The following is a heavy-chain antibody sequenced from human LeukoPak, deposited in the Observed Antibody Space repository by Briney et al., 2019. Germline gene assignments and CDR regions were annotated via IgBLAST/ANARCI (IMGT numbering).Heavy chain of an antibody. J-gene: IGHJ6*03. V-gene: IGHV4-39*01. CDR2: IYYSGST. CDR3: ARQSITGKGVSSYYYMDV. D-gene: IGHD1-20*01. CDR1: GGSISSSSYY. Sequence: PSETLSLTCTVSGGSISSSSYYWGWIRQPPGKGLEWIGSIYYSGSTYYNPSLKSRVTISVDTSKNQFSLKLSSVTAADTAVYYCARQSITGKGVSSYYYMDVWGKGTTVTVSS.